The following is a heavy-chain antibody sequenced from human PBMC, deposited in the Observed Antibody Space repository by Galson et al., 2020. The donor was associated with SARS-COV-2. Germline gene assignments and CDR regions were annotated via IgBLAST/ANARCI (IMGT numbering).Heavy chain of an antibody. Sequence: GESLKISCAASGFTFSSYSMNWVRQAPGKGLEWVSSISSSSSYIYYADSVKGRFTISRDNAKNSLYLQMNSLRAEDTAVYYCARGAYYYDGSGGMDVWGQGTTGAVSS. CDR2: ISSSSSYI. CDR1: GFTFSSYS. J-gene: IGHJ6*02. CDR3: ARGAYYYDGSGGMDV. D-gene: IGHD3-22*01. V-gene: IGHV3-21*01.